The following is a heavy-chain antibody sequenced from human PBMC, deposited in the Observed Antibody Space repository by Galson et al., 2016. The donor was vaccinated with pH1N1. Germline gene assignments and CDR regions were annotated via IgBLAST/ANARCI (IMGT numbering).Heavy chain of an antibody. Sequence: PALVKPTQTLTLTCTFSGFSVSTSGAGVAWIRQPPGKALEWLALIYWDDDKRYSPSLKNMLTITKDISKNQVVLTMTNMDPADTATYYCAHREVTITYAFDVWGQGTMVTVSS. CDR2: IYWDDDK. CDR3: AHREVTITYAFDV. D-gene: IGHD3-16*01. J-gene: IGHJ3*01. V-gene: IGHV2-5*02. CDR1: GFSVSTSGAG.